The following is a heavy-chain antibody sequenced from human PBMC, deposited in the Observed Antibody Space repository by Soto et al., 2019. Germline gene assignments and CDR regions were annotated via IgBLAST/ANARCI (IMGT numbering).Heavy chain of an antibody. CDR3: AKAGRHYCDSSGYNY. Sequence: GSLRLAGAASVFTFSSYAMSWVRQAPGKGLEWVSAISGSGGSTYYADSVKGRFTISRDNSKNTLYLQMNSLRAEDTAVYYCAKAGRHYCDSSGYNYWGQGTLVTVSS. CDR2: ISGSGGST. V-gene: IGHV3-23*01. D-gene: IGHD3-22*01. CDR1: VFTFSSYA. J-gene: IGHJ4*02.